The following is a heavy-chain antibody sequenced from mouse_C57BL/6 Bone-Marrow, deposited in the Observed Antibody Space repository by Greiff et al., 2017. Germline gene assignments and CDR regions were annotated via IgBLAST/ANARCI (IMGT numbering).Heavy chain of an antibody. D-gene: IGHD1-1*01. CDR2: INPNNGGT. Sequence: EVQLQQSGPELVKPGASVKISCKASGSTFTDYYMNWVKQSHGKSLEWIGDINPNNGGTSYNQKFKGKATLTVDKSSSTAYMELLSLTSEDSAVYYCARPDYYGSSYFAYWGQGTLVTVSA. CDR3: ARPDYYGSSYFAY. V-gene: IGHV1-26*01. J-gene: IGHJ3*01. CDR1: GSTFTDYY.